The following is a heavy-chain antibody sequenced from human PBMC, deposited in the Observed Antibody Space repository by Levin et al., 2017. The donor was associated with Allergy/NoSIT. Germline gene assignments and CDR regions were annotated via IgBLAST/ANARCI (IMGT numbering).Heavy chain of an antibody. CDR3: AKEMDVGVVPAAAYYYYYAMDV. J-gene: IGHJ6*02. D-gene: IGHD2-2*03. CDR2: ISYDGSNK. V-gene: IGHV3-30*18. CDR1: GFTFSAYA. Sequence: GESLKISCAASGFTFSAYAMHWVRQAPGKGLEWVAVISYDGSNKYYVDSVKGRFTISRDNSKNTLYLQMNSLRAEDTAVYYCAKEMDVGVVPAAAYYYYYAMDVWGQGTTVTVS.